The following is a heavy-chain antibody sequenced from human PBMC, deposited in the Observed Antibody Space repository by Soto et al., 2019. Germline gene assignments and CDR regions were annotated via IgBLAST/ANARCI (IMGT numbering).Heavy chain of an antibody. CDR2: IYYSGST. CDR1: GGSISSSSYY. Sequence: SETLSLTCTVSGGSISSSSYYWGWIRQPPGKGLEWIGSIYYSGSTYYNPSLKSRVTISVDTSKNQFSLKLSSVTAADTAVYYCASASAITMIVVVPGAFDYWGQGTLVTVSS. D-gene: IGHD3-22*01. CDR3: ASASAITMIVVVPGAFDY. V-gene: IGHV4-39*01. J-gene: IGHJ4*02.